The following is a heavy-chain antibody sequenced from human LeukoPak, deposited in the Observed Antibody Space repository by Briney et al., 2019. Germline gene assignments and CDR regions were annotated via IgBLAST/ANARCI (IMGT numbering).Heavy chain of an antibody. D-gene: IGHD6-13*01. CDR1: GGSISSYY. CDR2: IYTSGST. V-gene: IGHV4-4*07. CDR3: ARVGEIAAVGHQYFDY. Sequence: SETLSLTCTVSGGSISSYYWSWIRQPAGKGLEWIGRIYTSGSTNYNPSLKSRVTMSVDTSKNQFSLKLSSVTAADTAVYYCARVGEIAAVGHQYFDYWGQGTLVTVSS. J-gene: IGHJ4*02.